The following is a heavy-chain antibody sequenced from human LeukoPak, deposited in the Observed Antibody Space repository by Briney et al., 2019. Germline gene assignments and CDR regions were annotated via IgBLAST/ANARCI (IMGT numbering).Heavy chain of an antibody. Sequence: SGPTLVKPTQTLTLTCTFSGFSLSTSGVGVGWIRQPPGKALEWLALIYWNDDKRYSPSLKSRLTISKDTSKNQVVLTMTNMDPVDTATYYCARSYSDYDYFNNWFDPWGQGTLVTVPS. CDR3: ARSYSDYDYFNNWFDP. V-gene: IGHV2-5*01. CDR2: IYWNDDK. J-gene: IGHJ5*02. D-gene: IGHD5-12*01. CDR1: GFSLSTSGVG.